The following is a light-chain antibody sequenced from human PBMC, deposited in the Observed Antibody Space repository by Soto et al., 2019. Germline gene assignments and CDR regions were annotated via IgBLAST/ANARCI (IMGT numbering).Light chain of an antibody. Sequence: QSVLTQPASVSGSPGQSITISCTGTSSDVGGYNSVSWYRQDPGKAPKLMIYDVTNRPSGVSNRFSGSKSGNTASLTISGLQAEDEADYYCSSFTSDITHVFGTGTQLTVL. CDR1: SSDVGGYNS. J-gene: IGLJ1*01. V-gene: IGLV2-14*01. CDR2: DVT. CDR3: SSFTSDITHV.